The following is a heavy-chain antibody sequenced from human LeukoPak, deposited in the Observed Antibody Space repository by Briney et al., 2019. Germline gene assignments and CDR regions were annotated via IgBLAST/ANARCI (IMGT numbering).Heavy chain of an antibody. CDR1: GFTFSSYW. CDR2: INSGGGST. J-gene: IGHJ1*01. D-gene: IGHD6-13*01. CDR3: ARGISSSWYGGSEYFQH. V-gene: IGHV3-74*01. Sequence: GGSLRLSCAASGFTFSSYWMHWVRQAPGKGLVWVSRINSGGGSTSYADSVKGRFTISRDNAKNTLYLQMNSLRAEDTAVYYCARGISSSWYGGSEYFQHWGQGTLVSVSS.